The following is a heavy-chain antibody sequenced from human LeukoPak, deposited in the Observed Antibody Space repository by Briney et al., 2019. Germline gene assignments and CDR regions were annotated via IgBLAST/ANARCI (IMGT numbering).Heavy chain of an antibody. CDR3: AKTLGGILTGYVDY. CDR1: GFTFSSYA. CDR2: ISGSGGST. V-gene: IGHV3-23*01. D-gene: IGHD3-9*01. Sequence: PGGSLRLSCAASGFTFSSYAMSWVRQAPGKGLEWVSAISGSGGSTYYADPVKGRFTISRDNSKNTLYLQMNSLRAEDTAVYYCAKTLGGILTGYVDYWGQGTLVTVSS. J-gene: IGHJ4*02.